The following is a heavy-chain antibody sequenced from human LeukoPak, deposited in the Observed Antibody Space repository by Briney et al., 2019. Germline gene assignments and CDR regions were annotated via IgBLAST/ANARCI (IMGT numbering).Heavy chain of an antibody. D-gene: IGHD3-16*01. Sequence: PSETLSLTCTVSDDSISDYYRGWIRQPPGKGLEWIGYFYNSGRSTYNPSLKSRVTISADTSKNHFSLKLNSVTTADTAVYYCTRGAGWLIDYWGQEILATVSS. V-gene: IGHV4-59*01. CDR3: TRGAGWLIDY. CDR2: FYNSGRS. CDR1: DDSISDYY. J-gene: IGHJ4*02.